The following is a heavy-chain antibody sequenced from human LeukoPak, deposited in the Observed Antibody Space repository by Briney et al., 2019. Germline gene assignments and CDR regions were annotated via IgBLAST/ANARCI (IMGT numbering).Heavy chain of an antibody. D-gene: IGHD3-10*01. CDR3: ARDLFGSYYFDY. CDR1: GFTFSSYG. V-gene: IGHV3-33*01. CDR2: TWYDGSNK. J-gene: IGHJ4*02. Sequence: GGSLRLSCAASGFTFSSYGMHWVRQAPGKGLEWVAVTWYDGSNKYYADSVKGRFAISRDNSKNMLYLQMNNLRAEDTAVYYCARDLFGSYYFDYWGQGTLVTVSS.